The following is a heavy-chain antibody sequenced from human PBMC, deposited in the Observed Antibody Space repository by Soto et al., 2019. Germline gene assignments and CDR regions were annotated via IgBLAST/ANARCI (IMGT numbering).Heavy chain of an antibody. CDR2: IYYSGST. Sequence: QVQLQESGPGLVKPSQTLSLTCTVSGGSISSGDYYWTWIRHHPGKGLEWIGYIYYSGSTKHNPSLKSRITISVDTSKNQFSLKLNSVTAADTAVCYCARTKTSSTSFHVDYWGQGTQVTVSS. D-gene: IGHD2-2*01. J-gene: IGHJ4*02. V-gene: IGHV4-31*03. CDR1: GGSISSGDYY. CDR3: ARTKTSSTSFHVDY.